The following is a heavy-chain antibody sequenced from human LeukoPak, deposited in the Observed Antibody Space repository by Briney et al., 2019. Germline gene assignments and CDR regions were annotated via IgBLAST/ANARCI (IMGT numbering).Heavy chain of an antibody. J-gene: IGHJ4*02. V-gene: IGHV1-18*01. D-gene: IGHD4-17*01. CDR3: ARGGRVTTATTSSSLGY. Sequence: GASVKVSCKASGYTFTSYGISWVRQAPGQGLEWMGWISAYNGNTNYAQKLQGRVTMTTDTSTSTAYMELRSLRSDDTAVYYCARGGRVTTATTSSSLGYWGQGTLVTVSS. CDR2: ISAYNGNT. CDR1: GYTFTSYG.